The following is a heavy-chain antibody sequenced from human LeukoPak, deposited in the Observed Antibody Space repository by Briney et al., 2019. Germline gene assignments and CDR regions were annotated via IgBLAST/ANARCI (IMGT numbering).Heavy chain of an antibody. CDR1: GFTFSNAW. CDR2: IKSKIDGGTI. CDR3: NTDSGTYETIDAFDI. D-gene: IGHD1-26*01. V-gene: IGHV3-15*01. J-gene: IGHJ3*02. Sequence: GGSLRLSCTASGFTFSNAWMSWVRQAPGKGLEWVGRIKSKIDGGTIDYAAPVKGRFTISRNDSKNTLYLQMQRLKIEDTAVYYCNTDSGTYETIDAFDIWGQGTMVTVSS.